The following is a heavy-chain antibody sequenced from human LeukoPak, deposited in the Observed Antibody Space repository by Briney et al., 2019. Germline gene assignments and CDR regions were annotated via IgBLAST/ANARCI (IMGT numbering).Heavy chain of an antibody. Sequence: PSETLSLTCSVSGDSISTTHYYWGWIRQPPGKGLDYIGDINYRGGAHYNPSLRSRVTISVDTYKNQFSLKLSSVTAADTAVYYCAKYMGGTMADIWGQGTMVTVSS. V-gene: IGHV4-39*07. CDR2: INYRGGA. CDR3: AKYMGGTMADI. D-gene: IGHD5-12*01. CDR1: GDSISTTHYY. J-gene: IGHJ3*02.